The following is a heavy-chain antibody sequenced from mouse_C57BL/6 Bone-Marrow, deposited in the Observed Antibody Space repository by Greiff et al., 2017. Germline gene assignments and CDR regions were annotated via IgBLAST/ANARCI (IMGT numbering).Heavy chain of an antibody. CDR3: ARPGDPYYFDY. CDR2: ISSGGSYT. Sequence: EVKLVESGGDLVKPGGSLKLSCAASGFTFSSYGMSWVRQTPDKRLEWVATISSGGSYTYYPDSVKGRFTISRDNAKNTLYLQMSSLKSEDKAMYYCARPGDPYYFDYWGQGTTLTVSS. CDR1: GFTFSSYG. V-gene: IGHV5-6*01. J-gene: IGHJ2*01.